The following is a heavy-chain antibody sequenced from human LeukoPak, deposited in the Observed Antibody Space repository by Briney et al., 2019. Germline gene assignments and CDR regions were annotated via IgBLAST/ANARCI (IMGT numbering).Heavy chain of an antibody. CDR2: IYYSRST. CDR1: GGSISSGDYY. CDR3: AGAIVVVPAAMEGLLD. Sequence: SQTLSLTCTVSGGSISSGDYYWSWIRQPPGKGLEWIGSIYYSRSTYYNPSLESRVTISVDTSKNQFSLKLSSVTAADTAVYYCAGAIVVVPAAMEGLLDWGQGTLVTVSS. V-gene: IGHV4-39*01. D-gene: IGHD2-2*01. J-gene: IGHJ4*02.